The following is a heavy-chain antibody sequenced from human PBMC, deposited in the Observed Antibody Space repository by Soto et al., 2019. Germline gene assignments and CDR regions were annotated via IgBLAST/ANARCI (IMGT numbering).Heavy chain of an antibody. D-gene: IGHD3-10*01. CDR2: INPNSGGT. CDR3: ARDPLWFGELFGFDP. Sequence: GASVKVSCKASGYTFTGYYMHWVRQAPGQGLEWMGWINPNSGGTNYAQKLQGRVTMTTDTSTSTAYMELRSLRSDDTAVYYCARDPLWFGELFGFDPWGQGTLVTVSS. V-gene: IGHV1-2*02. CDR1: GYTFTGYY. J-gene: IGHJ5*02.